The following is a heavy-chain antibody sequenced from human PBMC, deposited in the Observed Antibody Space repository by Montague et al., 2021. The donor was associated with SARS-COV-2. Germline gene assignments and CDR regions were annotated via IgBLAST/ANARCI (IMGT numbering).Heavy chain of an antibody. V-gene: IGHV3-30*18. J-gene: IGHJ4*02. D-gene: IGHD1-26*01. Sequence: YLRLSCAASGFTFSSYDMHWVRQAPGKGLEWVAVISYDGSNKYYADSVKGRFTISRDNSKNTLYLQMNSLRAEDTAVYYCAKDVGLRNFFGYWGQGTLVTVSS. CDR3: AKDVGLRNFFGY. CDR1: GFTFSSYD. CDR2: ISYDGSNK.